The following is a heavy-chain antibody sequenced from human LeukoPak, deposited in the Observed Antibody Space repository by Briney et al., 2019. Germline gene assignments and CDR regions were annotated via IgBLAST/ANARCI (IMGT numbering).Heavy chain of an antibody. V-gene: IGHV3-30-3*01. J-gene: IGHJ4*02. CDR3: ARAASYYGDFDY. CDR2: ISYDGSNK. D-gene: IGHD3-10*01. Sequence: GGSLRLSCAAPGFTFSSYAMHWVRQAPGKGLEWVAVISYDGSNKYYADSVKGRFTISRDNSKNTLYLQMNSLRAEDTAVYYCARAASYYGDFDYWGQGTLVTVSS. CDR1: GFTFSSYA.